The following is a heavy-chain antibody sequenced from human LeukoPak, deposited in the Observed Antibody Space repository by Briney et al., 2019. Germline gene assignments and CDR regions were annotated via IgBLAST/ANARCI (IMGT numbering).Heavy chain of an antibody. CDR1: GGSISSGGYS. Sequence: ASETLSLTCAVSGGSISSGGYSWSWIRQPPGKGLEWIGYIYHSGSTYYNPSLKSRVTISVDRSKNQFSLKLSSVTAADTAVYYCARAGYSGPGGEDAFDIWGQGTMVTVSS. J-gene: IGHJ3*02. CDR2: IYHSGST. CDR3: ARAGYSGPGGEDAFDI. V-gene: IGHV4-30-2*01. D-gene: IGHD3-16*01.